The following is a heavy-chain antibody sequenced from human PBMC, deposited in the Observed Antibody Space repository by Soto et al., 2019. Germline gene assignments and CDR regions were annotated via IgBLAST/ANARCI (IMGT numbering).Heavy chain of an antibody. CDR3: AKDHEYYDSSSYYY. J-gene: IGHJ4*02. D-gene: IGHD3-22*01. CDR1: GFTFSIYA. V-gene: IGHV3-23*01. CDR2: ISGSGGST. Sequence: ESGGGLVQPGGSLRLSCAASGFTFSIYAMSWVRQAPGKGLEWVSGISGSGGSTNYADSVKGRFTISRDNSKNTLYLQMNSLRAEDTAVYYCAKDHEYYDSSSYYYWGQGTLVTVSS.